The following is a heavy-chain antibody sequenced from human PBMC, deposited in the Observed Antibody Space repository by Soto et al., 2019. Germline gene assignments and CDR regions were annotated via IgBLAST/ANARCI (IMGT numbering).Heavy chain of an antibody. CDR3: ARALYYYGSGSLPAGRWYFDL. D-gene: IGHD3-10*01. V-gene: IGHV1-69*13. J-gene: IGHJ2*01. Sequence: SVKVSCKASGGTFSSYAISWVRQAPGQGLEWMGGIIPIFGTANYAQKFQGRVTITADESTSTAYMELSSLRSEDTAVYYCARALYYYGSGSLPAGRWYFDLWGRGTLVTVSS. CDR2: IIPIFGTA. CDR1: GGTFSSYA.